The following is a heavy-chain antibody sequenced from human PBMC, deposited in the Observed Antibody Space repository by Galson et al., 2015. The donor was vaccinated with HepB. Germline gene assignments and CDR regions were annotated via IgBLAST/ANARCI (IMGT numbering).Heavy chain of an antibody. Sequence: TLSLTCAVSGASIRTLDWWSWVRQSPGKRLEWIGQIYHGGDANYNPSFKSRVTMSVDTSKNQFSLKLSSVTAADTAIYYCARDWIRDGASYYFDYWGQGTLVTVSS. J-gene: IGHJ4*02. CDR2: IYHGGDA. CDR3: ARDWIRDGASYYFDY. D-gene: IGHD5-24*01. V-gene: IGHV4/OR15-8*01. CDR1: GASIRTLDW.